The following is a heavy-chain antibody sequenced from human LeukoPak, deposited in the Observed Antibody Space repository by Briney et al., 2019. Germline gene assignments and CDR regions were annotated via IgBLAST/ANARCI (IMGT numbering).Heavy chain of an antibody. CDR1: GFDFSSNW. D-gene: IGHD7-27*01. J-gene: IGHJ4*02. CDR3: GSSLGPLTDY. CDR2: INSGGSGT. V-gene: IGHV3-74*01. Sequence: GGSLRLSCAASGFDFSSNWMHWVRQTPGKGLVWVSRINSGGSGTSYADSVEGRFTISRDNAKNTLYLQMNSLRVEDTAVYYCGSSLGPLTDYWGQGPLVTVSS.